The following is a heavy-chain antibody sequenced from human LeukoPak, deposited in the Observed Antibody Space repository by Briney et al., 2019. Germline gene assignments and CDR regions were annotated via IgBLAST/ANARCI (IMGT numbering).Heavy chain of an antibody. CDR3: ATTPPHVGATNAMYYFDY. J-gene: IGHJ4*02. CDR1: EYTLTELS. V-gene: IGHV1-24*01. Sequence: ASVKVSCKVSEYTLTELSMHWVRQAPGKGLEWMGGFDPEDGETIYAQKFQGRVTMTEDTSTDTAYMELSSLRSEDTAVYYCATTPPHVGATNAMYYFDYWGQGTLVTVSS. D-gene: IGHD1-26*01. CDR2: FDPEDGET.